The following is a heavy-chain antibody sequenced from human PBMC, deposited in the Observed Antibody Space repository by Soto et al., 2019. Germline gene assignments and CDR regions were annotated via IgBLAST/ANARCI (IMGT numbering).Heavy chain of an antibody. CDR3: ARLGYSYGLYYYYGMDV. J-gene: IGHJ6*02. V-gene: IGHV2-26*01. CDR1: GFSLSNARMG. Sequence: QVTLKESGPVLVKPTETLTLTCTVSGFSLSNARMGVSWIRQPPGKALEWLAHIFSNDEKSYSTSLKSKLTISKDTSKSQVVLTMTNMDPVDTATYYCARLGYSYGLYYYYGMDVWGQGTTVTVSS. D-gene: IGHD5-18*01. CDR2: IFSNDEK.